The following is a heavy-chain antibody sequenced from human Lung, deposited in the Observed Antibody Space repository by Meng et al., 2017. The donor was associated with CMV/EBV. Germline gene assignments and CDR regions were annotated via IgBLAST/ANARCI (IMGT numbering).Heavy chain of an antibody. Sequence: QGQRPGWGPGLVKPSQTLSLTCTVSGDSISSGEYFWSWIRQPPGKGLEWIGYMDYRGSTFYNPSLKSRVTISVDTSKNQFSLKLSSVTAADTAVYFCARGELLWDYWGQGTLVTVSS. D-gene: IGHD2-2*01. CDR1: GDSISSGEYF. J-gene: IGHJ4*02. V-gene: IGHV4-30-4*01. CDR2: MDYRGST. CDR3: ARGELLWDY.